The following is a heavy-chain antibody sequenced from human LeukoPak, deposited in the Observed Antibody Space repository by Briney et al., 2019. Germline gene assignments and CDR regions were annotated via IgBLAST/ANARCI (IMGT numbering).Heavy chain of an antibody. CDR1: GVSISNYY. CDR2: IHYIGST. J-gene: IGHJ6*03. CDR3: ARVEEGYGSGRRENYYYYYMDV. V-gene: IGHV4-59*01. Sequence: PSETLSLTCTVSGVSISNYYWSWIRQPPGKGLEWIGYIHYIGSTSYNPSLKSRVTISVDTSKKQFSLKLSSVTAADTAVYYCARVEEGYGSGRRENYYYYYMDVWGKGTTVTISS. D-gene: IGHD3-10*01.